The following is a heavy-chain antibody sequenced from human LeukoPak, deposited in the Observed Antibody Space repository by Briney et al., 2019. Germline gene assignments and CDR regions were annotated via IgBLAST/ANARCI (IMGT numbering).Heavy chain of an antibody. Sequence: GGSLRLSCAASGFTFSSYGMHWVRQAPGKGLEWVAFVRFHESDKYYANSVKGRFTISRDNLKNTLYLQMNSLRAGDTALYYCTKGESYHLLFRGDASDIWGQGTMVTVSS. CDR1: GFTFSSYG. J-gene: IGHJ3*02. V-gene: IGHV3-30*02. CDR2: VRFHESDK. CDR3: TKGESYHLLFRGDASDI. D-gene: IGHD2-2*01.